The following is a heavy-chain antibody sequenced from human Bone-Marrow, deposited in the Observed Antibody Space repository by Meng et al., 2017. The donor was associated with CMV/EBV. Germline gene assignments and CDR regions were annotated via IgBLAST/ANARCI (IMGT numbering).Heavy chain of an antibody. J-gene: IGHJ4*02. V-gene: IGHV1-2*02. CDR1: RYTFSGYY. CDR3: ARAIVREIILSGWDS. CDR2: INPNRGGT. D-gene: IGHD3-10*01. Sequence: ASVKVSCKASRYTFSGYYIHWVRQAPGQGLEWMGWINPNRGGTNSAQKFQGRVTMTRDTSISTAYMELSRLRSDDPAVYYCARAIVREIILSGWDSWGQGTLVTVSS.